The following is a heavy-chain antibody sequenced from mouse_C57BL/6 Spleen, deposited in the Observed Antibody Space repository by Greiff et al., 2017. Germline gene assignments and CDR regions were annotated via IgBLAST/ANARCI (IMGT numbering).Heavy chain of an antibody. D-gene: IGHD2-3*01. CDR1: GYTFTSYG. V-gene: IGHV1-81*01. J-gene: IGHJ1*03. CDR3: ARSDGYYWYFDV. CDR2: IYPRSGNT. Sequence: QVQLQQSGAELARPGASVKLSCRASGYTFTSYGISWVKQRTGQGLEWIGEIYPRSGNTYYNEKFKGKATLTADKSSSTAYMELRSLTSEDSAVYFCARSDGYYWYFDVWGTGTTVTVCS.